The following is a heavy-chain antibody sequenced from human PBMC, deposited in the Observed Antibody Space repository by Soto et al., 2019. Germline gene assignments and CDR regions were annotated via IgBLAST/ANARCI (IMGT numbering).Heavy chain of an antibody. CDR1: GFTFTSSA. V-gene: IGHV1-58*01. D-gene: IGHD2-15*01. J-gene: IGHJ6*02. Sequence: GASVKVSCKAFGFTFTSSAVQWVRQARGQRLEWIGWIVVGSGNTNYAQKFQERVTITRDMSTSTAYMELSSLRSEDTAVYYCAAETAVVAANYYYGMDVWGQGTTVTVSS. CDR2: IVVGSGNT. CDR3: AAETAVVAANYYYGMDV.